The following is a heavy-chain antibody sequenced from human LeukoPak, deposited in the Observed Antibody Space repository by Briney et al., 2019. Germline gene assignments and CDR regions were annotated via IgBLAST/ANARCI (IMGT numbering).Heavy chain of an antibody. CDR2: IRFDGNNN. CDR1: GFTFSSYA. D-gene: IGHD5-12*01. J-gene: IGHJ4*02. Sequence: GGSLRLSCAASGFTFSSYAMHWVRQAPGRGLEWVAFIRFDGNNNYYTDSVKGRFTISRDNSMDSLYLQMSSLRPEGTAVYYCAKATTAITHPLFDSWGQGTLVTVSS. V-gene: IGHV3-30*02. CDR3: AKATTAITHPLFDS.